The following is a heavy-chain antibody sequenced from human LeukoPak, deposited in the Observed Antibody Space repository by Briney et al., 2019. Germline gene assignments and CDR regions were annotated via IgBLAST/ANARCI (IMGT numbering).Heavy chain of an antibody. CDR3: AKRSRRYFDWMGYFDS. V-gene: IGHV4-34*01. Sequence: SETLSLTCAVYGGSFSGYYWSWIRQPPGKGLEWIGEINHSGSTNYNPSLKSRATISIDTSKNQFSLKLSSVTAADTAVYYCAKRSRRYFDWMGYFDSCGEGNPVTVSS. J-gene: IGHJ4*02. CDR1: GGSFSGYY. CDR2: INHSGST. D-gene: IGHD3-9*01.